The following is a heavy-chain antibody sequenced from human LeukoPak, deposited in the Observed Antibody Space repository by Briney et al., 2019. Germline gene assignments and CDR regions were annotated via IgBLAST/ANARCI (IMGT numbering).Heavy chain of an antibody. Sequence: SETLSLTCTVSGGSISSSSYYWGWIRQPPGKGLEWIGSIYYSGSTYYNPSLKSRVTISVDTSKNQFSLKLSSVTAADTAVYYCARGGPVGFDWSGVLDYWGQGTLVTVSS. CDR3: ARGGPVGFDWSGVLDY. V-gene: IGHV4-39*01. D-gene: IGHD3-9*01. J-gene: IGHJ4*02. CDR2: IYYSGST. CDR1: GGSISSSSYY.